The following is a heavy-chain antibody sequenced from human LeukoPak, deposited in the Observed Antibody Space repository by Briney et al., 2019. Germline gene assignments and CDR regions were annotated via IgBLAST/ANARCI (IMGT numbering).Heavy chain of an antibody. J-gene: IGHJ4*02. CDR3: ARVFNWALFPMYYFDY. Sequence: ASVKVSFKTSGYTFSNYGISWVRQAPGQGLEWMGWINPYNDSRKYEQKFQGRVTMTTDTSTSTAYMELRSLRSDDTAVYYCARVFNWALFPMYYFDYWGQGTLVTVSS. CDR2: INPYNDSR. D-gene: IGHD7-27*01. CDR1: GYTFSNYG. V-gene: IGHV1-18*01.